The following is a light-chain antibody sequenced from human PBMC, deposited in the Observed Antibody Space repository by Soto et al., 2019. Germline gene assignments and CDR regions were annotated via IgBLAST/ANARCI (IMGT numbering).Light chain of an antibody. J-gene: IGKJ1*01. CDR2: GAS. Sequence: EIVMRQSPATLSVSPGQRATLPCRSSQSVRTTVAWYHQRPGQAPRLLIYGASTRATGIPARFSGSGSGTEFTLTISSLQSEDFAVYYCQQYNNWPPWTFGQGTKVDIK. V-gene: IGKV3-15*01. CDR3: QQYNNWPPWT. CDR1: QSVRTT.